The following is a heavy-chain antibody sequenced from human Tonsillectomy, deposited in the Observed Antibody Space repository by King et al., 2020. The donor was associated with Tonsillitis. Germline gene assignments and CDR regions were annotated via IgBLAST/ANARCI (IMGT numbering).Heavy chain of an antibody. Sequence: QLVQSGGGLVQPGGSLRLSCVASGFTFSSYWMSWVRQAPGKGLEWVANIKQDGSEKYYVDSVEGRFTISRDNAKNSLYLQMNSLRGEDTAVYYCAREAGDYWGQGTLVTVSS. J-gene: IGHJ4*02. CDR1: GFTFSSYW. V-gene: IGHV3-7*01. CDR2: IKQDGSEK. CDR3: AREAGDY.